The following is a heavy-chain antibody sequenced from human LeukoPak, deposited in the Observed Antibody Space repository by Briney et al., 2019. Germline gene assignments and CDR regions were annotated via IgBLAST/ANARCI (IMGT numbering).Heavy chain of an antibody. Sequence: GESLKISCKGSGYSFTSYWIGWVRQMPAKGREWMGIIYPGDSDTRYSPSFQGQVTISADKSISTAYLQWSSLKASDAAMYYCARSDVGYCSGGSCKNWFDPWGQGTLVTVSS. D-gene: IGHD2-15*01. V-gene: IGHV5-51*01. CDR3: ARSDVGYCSGGSCKNWFDP. J-gene: IGHJ5*02. CDR2: IYPGDSDT. CDR1: GYSFTSYW.